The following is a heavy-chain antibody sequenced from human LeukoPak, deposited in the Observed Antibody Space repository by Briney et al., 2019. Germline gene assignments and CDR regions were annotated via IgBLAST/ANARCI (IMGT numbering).Heavy chain of an antibody. CDR2: TYYRSKWYN. Sequence: SQTLSLTCAISGDSVSSNSAAWNWIRQSPSRGLEWLGRTYYRSKWYNDYAVSVKSRITINPDTSKNQFSLQLNSVTPEDTAVYYCARASSAPQGTGSTLIDPWGQGTLVTVSS. V-gene: IGHV6-1*01. CDR1: GDSVSSNSAA. D-gene: IGHD7-27*01. J-gene: IGHJ5*02. CDR3: ARASSAPQGTGSTLIDP.